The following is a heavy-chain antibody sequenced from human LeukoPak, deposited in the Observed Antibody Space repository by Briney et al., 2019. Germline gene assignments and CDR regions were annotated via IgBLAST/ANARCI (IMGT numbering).Heavy chain of an antibody. V-gene: IGHV4-39*01. J-gene: IGHJ4*02. D-gene: IGHD3-10*01. CDR3: VGYGSGSFSDY. Sequence: SETLSLTRTVSLGSLSTSSQYWGWIRQPPGKRLEWIGCIYYSGITHHSPSLKTRHHVSVDTPKQQFSLNLRSVTAADTAVYYCVGYGSGSFSDYWGQGTLVTVSS. CDR2: IYYSGIT. CDR1: LGSLSTSSQY.